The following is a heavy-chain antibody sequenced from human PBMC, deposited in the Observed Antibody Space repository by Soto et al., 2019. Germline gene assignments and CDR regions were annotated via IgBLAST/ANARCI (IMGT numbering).Heavy chain of an antibody. Sequence: GGSLRLSCAASGFTFSSYSMNWVRQAPGKGLEWVSSISSSSSYIYYADSVKGRFTISRDNAKNSLYLQMNSLRAEDTAVYYCARVVYYDYIWGSYRAFDYWGQGTLVTVSS. D-gene: IGHD3-16*02. CDR2: ISSSSSYI. CDR1: GFTFSSYS. J-gene: IGHJ4*02. V-gene: IGHV3-21*01. CDR3: ARVVYYDYIWGSYRAFDY.